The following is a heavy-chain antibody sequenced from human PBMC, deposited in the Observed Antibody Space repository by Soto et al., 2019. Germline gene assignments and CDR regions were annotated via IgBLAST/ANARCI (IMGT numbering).Heavy chain of an antibody. CDR1: GFTFSSYG. D-gene: IGHD1-26*01. V-gene: IGHV3-30*18. CDR2: ISYDGSNK. CDR3: AKDRSGSYFDY. Sequence: QVQLVESGGGVVQPGRSLRLSCAASGFTFSSYGMHWVRKAPGKGLEWVAVISYDGSNKYYADSVKGRFTISRDNSKNTLYLQMNSLSAEDTAVYYCAKDRSGSYFDYWGQGTLVTVSS. J-gene: IGHJ4*02.